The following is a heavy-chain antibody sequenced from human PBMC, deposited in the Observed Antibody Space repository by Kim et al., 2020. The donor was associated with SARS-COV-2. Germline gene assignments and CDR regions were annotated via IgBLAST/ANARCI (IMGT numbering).Heavy chain of an antibody. Sequence: SVKGLFTISSDNAKNSLYLQMDSLRAEDTAVYYCARADHYCSSTSCYYDYWGQGALVTVSS. V-gene: IGHV3-11*04. CDR3: ARADHYCSSTSCYYDY. D-gene: IGHD2-2*01. J-gene: IGHJ4*02.